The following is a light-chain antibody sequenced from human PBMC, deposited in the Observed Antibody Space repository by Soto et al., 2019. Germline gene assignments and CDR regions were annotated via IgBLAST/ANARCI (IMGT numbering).Light chain of an antibody. Sequence: SYELSQPPSVSVSPGQTASITCSGDKLGDKYVCWYQQKPGQSPVLVTYQDSKRPSGIPERFSGSNSGNTATLTISGTQAMDEADYYCQAWDSSTVVFGGGTKLTVL. J-gene: IGLJ2*01. V-gene: IGLV3-1*01. CDR1: KLGDKY. CDR3: QAWDSSTVV. CDR2: QDS.